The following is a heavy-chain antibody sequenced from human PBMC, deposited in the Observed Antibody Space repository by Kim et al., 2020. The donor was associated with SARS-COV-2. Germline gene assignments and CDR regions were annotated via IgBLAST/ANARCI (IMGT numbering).Heavy chain of an antibody. CDR3: ARGREAYFDY. V-gene: IGHV1-3*01. CDR2: T. Sequence: TKNSEKSQGRVTITRDTSASTAYMELSSLRSEDTAVYYCARGREAYFDYWGQGTLVTVSS. J-gene: IGHJ4*02.